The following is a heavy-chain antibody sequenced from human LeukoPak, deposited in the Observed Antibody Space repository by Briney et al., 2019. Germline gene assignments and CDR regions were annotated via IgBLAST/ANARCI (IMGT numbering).Heavy chain of an antibody. V-gene: IGHV3-23*01. CDR2: ISGSGGST. D-gene: IGHD3-22*01. CDR3: ARASNYYDSSGYYAPFDP. J-gene: IGHJ5*02. Sequence: GGSLRLSCAASGFTFSSYAMSWVRQAPGKGLEWVSAISGSGGSTYYADSVKGRFTISRDNSKNTLYLQMNSLRAEDTAVYYCARASNYYDSSGYYAPFDPWGQGTLVTVSS. CDR1: GFTFSSYA.